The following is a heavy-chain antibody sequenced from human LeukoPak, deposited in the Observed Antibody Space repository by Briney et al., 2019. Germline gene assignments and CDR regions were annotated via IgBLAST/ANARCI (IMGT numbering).Heavy chain of an antibody. CDR3: ARHLKRITMVRGVIRTNDAFDI. D-gene: IGHD3-10*01. Sequence: PSETLSLTCAVYGGSFSGYYWSWIRQPPGKGLEWIGEINHSGSTNYNPSLKSRVTLSVDTSKNQFSLKLSSVAAADTAVYYCARHLKRITMVRGVIRTNDAFDIWGQGTMVTVSS. J-gene: IGHJ3*02. V-gene: IGHV4-34*01. CDR1: GGSFSGYY. CDR2: INHSGST.